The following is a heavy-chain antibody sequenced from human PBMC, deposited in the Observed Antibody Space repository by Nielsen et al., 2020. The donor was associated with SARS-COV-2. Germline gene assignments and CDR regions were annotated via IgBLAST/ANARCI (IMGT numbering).Heavy chain of an antibody. J-gene: IGHJ4*02. CDR1: GYTFTGSY. Sequence: ASVKVSCKASGYTFTGSYVHWVRQAPGQGLEWMGLINPNSGATNYAQKFQGRVTMTRDTSISTAYMELSRLRSDDTAVYYCARTGIAVAGIDFDYWGQGTLVTVSS. V-gene: IGHV1-2*06. CDR2: INPNSGAT. D-gene: IGHD6-19*01. CDR3: ARTGIAVAGIDFDY.